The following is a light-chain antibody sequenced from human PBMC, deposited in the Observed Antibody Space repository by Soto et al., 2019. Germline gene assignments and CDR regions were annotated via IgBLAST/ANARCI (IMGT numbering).Light chain of an antibody. CDR1: QSISSW. J-gene: IGKJ1*01. V-gene: IGKV1-5*01. Sequence: DIRMTQSPSTLSASVGDKVTLTCRASQSISSWLAWYQQKPGKAPKLLIYDASSLESGVPSRFSGSGSGTEFTLTISSLQPDDFATYYCQNYNSYSRTFGQGTKVEIK. CDR2: DAS. CDR3: QNYNSYSRT.